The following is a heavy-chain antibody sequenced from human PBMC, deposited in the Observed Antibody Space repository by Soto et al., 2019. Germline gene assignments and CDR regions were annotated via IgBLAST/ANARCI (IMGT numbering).Heavy chain of an antibody. D-gene: IGHD4-17*01. V-gene: IGHV4-59*01. Sequence: QVQLQESGPGLVKPSETLSLACTVSGGSISSYYWSWIRQPPGKGLEWIGYIYYSGSTNYNPSLTSRVPISVATPKNQFSLRLSSVTAADTAVYYCARRYGSAFDIGGQGTMVTVSS. CDR2: IYYSGST. CDR3: ARRYGSAFDI. CDR1: GGSISSYY. J-gene: IGHJ3*02.